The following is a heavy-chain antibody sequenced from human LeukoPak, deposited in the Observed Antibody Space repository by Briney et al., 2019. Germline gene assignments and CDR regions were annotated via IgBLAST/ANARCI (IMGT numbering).Heavy chain of an antibody. V-gene: IGHV3-64*01. CDR3: ARELRSGTYYFDY. J-gene: IGHJ4*02. Sequence: GGSLRLSCSASGFTFSNYAMHWVRQAPGKGLEYVSAISSYDYSTYYANSVKGRFTVSRDNSKNTLYLQMGSLRPEDMAVYYCARELRSGTYYFDYWGQGTLVTVSS. CDR1: GFTFSNYA. D-gene: IGHD1-26*01. CDR2: ISSYDYST.